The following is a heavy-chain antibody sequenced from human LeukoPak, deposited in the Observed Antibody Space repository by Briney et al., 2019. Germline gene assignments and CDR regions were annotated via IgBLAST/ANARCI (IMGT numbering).Heavy chain of an antibody. CDR2: ISAYNGNT. V-gene: IGHV1-18*01. CDR1: GYTFTSYG. CDR3: ARVVVVPAAFIRAFDI. D-gene: IGHD2-2*01. Sequence: ASVKVSCKASGYTFTSYGISWVRQAPGQGLEWMGWISAYNGNTNYAQKLQGRVTMTTDTSTSTAYMDLRSLRSDDTAVYYCARVVVVPAAFIRAFDIWGQGTMVTVSS. J-gene: IGHJ3*02.